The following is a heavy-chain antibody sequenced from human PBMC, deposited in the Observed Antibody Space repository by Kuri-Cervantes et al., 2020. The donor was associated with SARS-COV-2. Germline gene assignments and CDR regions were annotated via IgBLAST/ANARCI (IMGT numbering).Heavy chain of an antibody. CDR3: ARHIAAAGQYYDYYYYMDV. CDR1: GGSFSGYY. J-gene: IGHJ6*03. Sequence: SQTLSLTCAVYGGSFSGYYWSWIRQPPGKGLEWIGEINHSGSTNYNPSLKSRVTISVDTSKNQFSLKLSSVTAADTAVYYCARHIAAAGQYYDYYYYMDVWGKGTTVTVSS. CDR2: INHSGST. V-gene: IGHV4-34*01. D-gene: IGHD6-13*01.